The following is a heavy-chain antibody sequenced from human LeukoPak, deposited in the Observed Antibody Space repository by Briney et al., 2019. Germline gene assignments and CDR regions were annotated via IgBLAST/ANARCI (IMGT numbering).Heavy chain of an antibody. CDR3: ARVSSGFVVAATGWFDY. J-gene: IGHJ4*02. CDR1: GGSISSYY. Sequence: SETLSLTCTVSGGSISSYYWSWIRQPPGKGLECIGYIYYSGSTNYNPSLKSRVTISVDTSKNQFSLKLSSVTAADTAVYYCARVSSGFVVAATGWFDYWGQGTLVTVSS. V-gene: IGHV4-59*01. CDR2: IYYSGST. D-gene: IGHD2-15*01.